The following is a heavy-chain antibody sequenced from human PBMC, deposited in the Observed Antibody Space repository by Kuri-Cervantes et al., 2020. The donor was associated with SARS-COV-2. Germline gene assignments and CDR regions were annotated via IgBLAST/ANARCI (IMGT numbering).Heavy chain of an antibody. CDR2: IDCYNGRT. J-gene: IGHJ4*02. CDR3: VRDPNCSAGNCYFDY. Sequence: ASVKVSCKASAYTFTSYGISWVRQAPGQELEWMAWIDCYNGRTEYARTLRGRLTVTTDASTSTACMELRSLRSDDTAVYYCVRDPNCSAGNCYFDYWGQGTQVTVSS. CDR1: AYTFTSYG. V-gene: IGHV1-18*01. D-gene: IGHD2-15*01.